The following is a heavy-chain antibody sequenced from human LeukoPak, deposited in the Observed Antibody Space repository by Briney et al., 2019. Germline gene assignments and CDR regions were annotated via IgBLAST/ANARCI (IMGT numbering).Heavy chain of an antibody. CDR2: IWYDGSNK. CDR3: ARDYCGGDCYSNDY. D-gene: IGHD2-21*02. V-gene: IGHV3-33*08. J-gene: IGHJ4*02. Sequence: GGSLRLSCAASGFTFTSYWMSWVRQAPGKGLEWVAVIWYDGSNKYYADSVKGRFTISRDNSKNTLYLQMNSLRAEDTAVYYCARDYCGGDCYSNDYWGQGTLVTVSS. CDR1: GFTFTSYW.